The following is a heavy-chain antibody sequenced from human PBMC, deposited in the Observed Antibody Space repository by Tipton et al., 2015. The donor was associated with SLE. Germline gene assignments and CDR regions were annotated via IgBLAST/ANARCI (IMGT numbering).Heavy chain of an antibody. Sequence: TLSLTCTVSGDSITTHYWNWIRQPPGKGLEWIGYIHYSGTTHDNPSLKSRVTMSVDMSKNQFSLRLTSVTAADTAVYYCARTLGAIAHTVYDAFDIWGQGKMVTVSS. J-gene: IGHJ3*02. CDR3: ARTLGAIAHTVYDAFDI. CDR1: GDSITTHY. V-gene: IGHV4-59*11. D-gene: IGHD1-26*01. CDR2: IHYSGTT.